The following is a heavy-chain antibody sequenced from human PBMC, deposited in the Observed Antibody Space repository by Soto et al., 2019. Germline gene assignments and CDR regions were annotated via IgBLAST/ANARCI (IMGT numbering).Heavy chain of an antibody. D-gene: IGHD2-2*01. CDR1: GGSVSSGRYY. CDR2: IYYSGSI. Sequence: SETLALTCTVSGGSVSSGRYYWSWIRQPPGKGLEWIGYIYYSGSINNNPSLKSRVTISVDTSKNQFSLKLSSVTAADTAVYYCARVMGFCSSSSCRNYYYAMDVWGQGTTVTVSS. J-gene: IGHJ6*02. CDR3: ARVMGFCSSSSCRNYYYAMDV. V-gene: IGHV4-61*01.